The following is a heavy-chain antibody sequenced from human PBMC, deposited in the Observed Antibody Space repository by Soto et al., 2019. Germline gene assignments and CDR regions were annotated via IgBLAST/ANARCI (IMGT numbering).Heavy chain of an antibody. CDR2: LYNSGTT. CDR3: ARDPAP. J-gene: IGHJ5*02. CDR1: GGSITRGGYY. V-gene: IGHV4-31*03. Sequence: QVQLQESGPGLVKPSETLSLTCTVSGGSITRGGYYWSWIRQHPGKGLEWIGSLYNSGTTYYHPALKSRVTISVDTSKNPFSLKLTSVTAADTAVYYCARDPAPWGQGTLVTVSS.